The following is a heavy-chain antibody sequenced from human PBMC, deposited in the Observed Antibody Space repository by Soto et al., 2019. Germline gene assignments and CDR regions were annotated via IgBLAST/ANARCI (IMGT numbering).Heavy chain of an antibody. CDR1: GFMFSSYA. Sequence: EVQMLESGGGSVQPGGSLRLSCAASGFMFSSYAMTWVRQAPGKGLEWVSRIDNDGRSTVYAYSVKGRFTISRDNAKNTVDLQMNSLRAEDTAVYYCARGGYTSGLDSWGQGTLVTVSS. CDR3: ARGGYTSGLDS. J-gene: IGHJ5*01. CDR2: IDNDGRST. V-gene: IGHV3-74*02. D-gene: IGHD2-2*02.